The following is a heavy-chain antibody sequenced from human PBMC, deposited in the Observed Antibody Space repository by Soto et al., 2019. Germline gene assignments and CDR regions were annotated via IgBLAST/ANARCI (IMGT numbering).Heavy chain of an antibody. CDR2: INPNSGGT. V-gene: IGHV1-2*04. J-gene: IGHJ6*04. Sequence: ASVKVSCKASGYTFTGYYMHWVRQPLGKGLGWLGWINPNSGGTNYAQKFQGWVTMTRDTSISTAYMELSRLRSDDTAVYYCARDRGYCSSTSCYRYYYYGMDVWGKGTTVTVSS. D-gene: IGHD2-2*01. CDR1: GYTFTGYY. CDR3: ARDRGYCSSTSCYRYYYYGMDV.